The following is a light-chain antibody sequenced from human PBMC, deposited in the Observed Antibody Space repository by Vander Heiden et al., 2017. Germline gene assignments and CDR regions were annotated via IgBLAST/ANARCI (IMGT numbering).Light chain of an antibody. J-gene: IGKJ4*01. CDR2: DAS. V-gene: IGKV3-11*01. CDR1: QSVSSY. Sequence: EIVLTQSPATLSLSPGERATLSCRAIQSVSSYLDWYQQKPGQAPRLLIYDASNRANGIPDRFSGSGSGTDFTLTISSLEPEDFAVYYWQQRSNWLTFGGGTKVEIK. CDR3: QQRSNWLT.